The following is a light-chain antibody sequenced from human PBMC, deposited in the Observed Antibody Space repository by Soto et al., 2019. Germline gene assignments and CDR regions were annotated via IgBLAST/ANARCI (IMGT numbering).Light chain of an antibody. J-gene: IGKJ4*01. Sequence: EIVLTQSPATLSLSPGERATLSCRASQSVSSYLAWYQQKPGQAPRLLISDASNRATGIPARFSGSGSGTDFTLTISSLAPEDLAVYYCQQRSNWLTFGGGTKGEIK. V-gene: IGKV3-11*01. CDR2: DAS. CDR3: QQRSNWLT. CDR1: QSVSSY.